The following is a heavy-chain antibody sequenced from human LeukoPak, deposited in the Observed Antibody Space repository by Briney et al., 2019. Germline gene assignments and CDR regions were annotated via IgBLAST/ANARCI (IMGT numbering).Heavy chain of an antibody. V-gene: IGHV3-23*01. CDR1: GFTFSSYA. J-gene: IGHJ6*02. D-gene: IGHD5-12*01. Sequence: GGSLRLSCAASGFTFSSYAMSWVRQAPGKGLEWVSAISGSGGSTYYADSVKGRFTISRDNSKNTRYLQMNSLRAEDTAVYYCAKDRVGYSGYEDYYYYGMDVWGQGTTVTVSS. CDR2: ISGSGGST. CDR3: AKDRVGYSGYEDYYYYGMDV.